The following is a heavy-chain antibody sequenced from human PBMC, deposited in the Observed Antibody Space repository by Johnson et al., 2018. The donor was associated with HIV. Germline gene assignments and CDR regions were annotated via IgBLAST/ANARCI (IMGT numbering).Heavy chain of an antibody. Sequence: DVQLVESGGGLVQPGGSLRLSCAASGFTFSSYAMSWVRQAPGKGLEWVANIKQDGSEKYYVDSVKGRFTISRDNAKNSLYLQMNSLRAEDTAVYYCAREGVDDAFDIWGQGTMVTVSS. D-gene: IGHD3-10*01. V-gene: IGHV3-7*01. CDR1: GFTFSSYA. J-gene: IGHJ3*02. CDR3: AREGVDDAFDI. CDR2: IKQDGSEK.